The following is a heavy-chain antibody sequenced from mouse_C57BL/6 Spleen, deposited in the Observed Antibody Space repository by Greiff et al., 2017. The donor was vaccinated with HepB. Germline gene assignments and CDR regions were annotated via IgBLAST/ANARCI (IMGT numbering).Heavy chain of an antibody. CDR1: GFNIKDDY. Sequence: EVQLQQSGAELVRPGASVKLSCTASGFNIKDDYMHWVKQRPEQGLEWIGWIDPENGDTEYASKFQGKATITADTSSNTAYLQLSSLTSEDTAVYYCTRYYSNWYFDVWGTGTTVTVSA. D-gene: IGHD2-5*01. CDR3: TRYYSNWYFDV. CDR2: IDPENGDT. V-gene: IGHV14-4*01. J-gene: IGHJ1*03.